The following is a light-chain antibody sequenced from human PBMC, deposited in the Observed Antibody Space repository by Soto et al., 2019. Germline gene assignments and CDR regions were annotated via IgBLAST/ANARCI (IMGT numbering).Light chain of an antibody. CDR1: QGISSY. J-gene: IGKJ1*01. CDR2: AAS. V-gene: IGKV1-8*01. CDR3: QQYYSYPWT. Sequence: AIRMTQSPSSFSASTGDRVTITCRASQGISSYLAWYQQKPVKAPKLLSYAASTLQSGVPSRFSGSGARTDFTLTISCRQSEDFATYYFQQYYSYPWTFGQGTKVEIK.